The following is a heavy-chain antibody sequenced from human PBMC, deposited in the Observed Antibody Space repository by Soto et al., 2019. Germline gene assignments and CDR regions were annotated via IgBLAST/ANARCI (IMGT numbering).Heavy chain of an antibody. D-gene: IGHD1-26*01. CDR1: GYRFSNYG. V-gene: IGHV1-18*04. J-gene: IGHJ4*02. Sequence: ASVKVSCKASGYRFSNYGISWVRQAPGQGLEWMGWITPFNSNTHYAQRFQGRVTLTTDTSTSTAYMELGSLTSDDSAVYYCARDKILVSATSDLAIWGQGTQVTVSS. CDR3: ARDKILVSATSDLAI. CDR2: ITPFNSNT.